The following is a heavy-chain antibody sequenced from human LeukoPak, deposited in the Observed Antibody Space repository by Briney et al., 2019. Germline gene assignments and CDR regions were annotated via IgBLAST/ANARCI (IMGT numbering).Heavy chain of an antibody. CDR2: IWYDGSNK. Sequence: PGRSLRLSCAASGFTFSSYGMHWVRQAPGKGLEWVAVIWYDGSNKYYADSVKGRFTISRDNSKNTLYLQMNSVRAEDTAVYYCARDEVGPGSYSESFDYWGQGTLVTVSS. CDR1: GFTFSSYG. V-gene: IGHV3-33*01. J-gene: IGHJ4*02. CDR3: ARDEVGPGSYSESFDY. D-gene: IGHD3-10*01.